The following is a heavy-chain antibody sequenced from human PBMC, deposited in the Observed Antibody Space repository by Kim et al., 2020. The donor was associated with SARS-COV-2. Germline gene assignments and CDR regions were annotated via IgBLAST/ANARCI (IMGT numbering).Heavy chain of an antibody. CDR2: INSDGSST. D-gene: IGHD4-4*01. CDR1: GFTFSSYW. Sequence: GGSLRLSCAASGFTFSSYWMHWVRQAPGKGLVWVSRINSDGSSTSYADSVKGRFTISRDNAKNTLYLQMNSLRAEDTAVYYCARVRYSNQLGAYYYGMDVWGQGTTVTVSS. CDR3: ARVRYSNQLGAYYYGMDV. J-gene: IGHJ6*02. V-gene: IGHV3-74*01.